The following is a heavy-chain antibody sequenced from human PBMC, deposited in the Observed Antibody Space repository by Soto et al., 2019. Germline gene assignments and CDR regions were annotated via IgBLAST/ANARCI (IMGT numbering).Heavy chain of an antibody. CDR1: GGSISSGGYY. Sequence: QVQLQESGPGLVKPSQTLSLTCTVSGGSISSGGYYWSWIRQHPGKGLEWIGYIYYSGSTYYNPSLNSRVTISVDTSKNQFSMKLSTVTAADTAVYYCARDPGYSYPSVGYGMDVWGQGTTVTVSS. D-gene: IGHD5-18*01. CDR3: ARDPGYSYPSVGYGMDV. CDR2: IYYSGST. V-gene: IGHV4-31*03. J-gene: IGHJ6*02.